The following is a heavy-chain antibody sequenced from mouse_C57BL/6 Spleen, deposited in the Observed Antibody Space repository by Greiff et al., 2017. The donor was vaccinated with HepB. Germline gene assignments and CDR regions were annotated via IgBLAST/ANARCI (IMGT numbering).Heavy chain of an antibody. J-gene: IGHJ2*01. V-gene: IGHV1-61*01. Sequence: VQLQQPGAELVRPGSSVKLSCKASGYTFTSYWMDWVKQRPGQGLEWIGNIYPSDSETHYNQKFKDKATLTVDKSSSTAYMQLSSLTSEDSAVYYCARSPYSSFDYWGQGTTLTVSS. CDR2: IYPSDSET. CDR3: ARSPYSSFDY. D-gene: IGHD2-10*01. CDR1: GYTFTSYW.